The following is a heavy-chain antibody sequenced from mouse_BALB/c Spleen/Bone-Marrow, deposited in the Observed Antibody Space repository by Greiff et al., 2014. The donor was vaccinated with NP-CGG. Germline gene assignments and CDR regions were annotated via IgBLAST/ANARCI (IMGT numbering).Heavy chain of an antibody. CDR1: GFTFSSFG. D-gene: IGHD3-3*01. V-gene: IGHV5-17*02. CDR3: TRSGTLGSMDY. J-gene: IGHJ4*01. CDR2: ISSGSSTI. Sequence: EVQLVESGGGLVKPGGSRKLSCAASGFTFSSFGMHWVRQAPEKGLEWVAYISSGSSTIYYADTMKGRFTISRDNPKNTLFLQMASLRSEDTAMYYWTRSGTLGSMDYWGQGTSVTVSS.